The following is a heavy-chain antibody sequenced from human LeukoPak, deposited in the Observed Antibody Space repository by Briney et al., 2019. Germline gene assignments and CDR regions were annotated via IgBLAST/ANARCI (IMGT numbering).Heavy chain of an antibody. CDR1: GYTFTGYY. D-gene: IGHD3-10*01. V-gene: IGHV1-2*02. CDR2: INPNSGGT. Sequence: ASVKLTFNASGYTFTGYYMHWVRQAPGQGLEWMGWINPNSGGTNYAQKFQGRVTMTRDTSISTAYMELSRLRSDDTAVYYCARDLHYYAYDAFDIWGQGTMVTVSS. CDR3: ARDLHYYAYDAFDI. J-gene: IGHJ3*02.